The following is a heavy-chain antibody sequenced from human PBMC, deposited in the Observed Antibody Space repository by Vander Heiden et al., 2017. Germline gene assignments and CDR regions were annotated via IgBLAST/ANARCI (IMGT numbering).Heavy chain of an antibody. CDR3: ARAPPHSMVPEGFDY. D-gene: IGHD3-10*01. Sequence: KGLEWVAVIWYDGSNKYYAASLKGRFTISRDNSKNTLYLQMSSLRAEDTAVYYCARAPPHSMVPEGFDYWVQENLVTVSS. V-gene: IGHV3-33*01. CDR2: IWYDGSNK. J-gene: IGHJ4*02.